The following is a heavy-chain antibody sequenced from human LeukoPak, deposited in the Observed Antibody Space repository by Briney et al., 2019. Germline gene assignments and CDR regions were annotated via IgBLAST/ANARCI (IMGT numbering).Heavy chain of an antibody. J-gene: IGHJ4*02. CDR3: ATGEIRRPLNSGFDY. Sequence: ASVRVSCKVSGYTLTELSMHWVRQAPGKGLEWMGGFDPEDGETIYAQKFQGRVTMTEDTSTDTAYMELSSLRSEDTAVYYCATGEIRRPLNSGFDYWGQGTLVTVSS. CDR2: FDPEDGET. V-gene: IGHV1-24*01. CDR1: GYTLTELS. D-gene: IGHD1-26*01.